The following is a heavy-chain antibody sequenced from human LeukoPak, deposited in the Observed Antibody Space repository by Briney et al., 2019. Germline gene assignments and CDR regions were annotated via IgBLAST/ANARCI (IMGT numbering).Heavy chain of an antibody. CDR3: ARGTMVRGVIEY. J-gene: IGHJ4*02. CDR1: GYTFTGYY. D-gene: IGHD3-10*01. CDR2: INPNSGGT. V-gene: IGHV1-2*02. Sequence: ASVKVSCKASGYTFTGYYMHWVRQAPGQGLAWMGWINPNSGGTNYAQKFQGRVTMTRDTSISTAYMELSRLRSDDTAVYYCARGTMVRGVIEYWGQGTLVTVSS.